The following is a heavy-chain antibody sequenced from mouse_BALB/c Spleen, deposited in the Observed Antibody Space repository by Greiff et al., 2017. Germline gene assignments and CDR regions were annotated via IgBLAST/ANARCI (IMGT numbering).Heavy chain of an antibody. J-gene: IGHJ4*01. Sequence: DVHLVESGGGLVQPGGSLRLSCATSGFTFTDYYMSWVRQPPGKALEGLGFIRNKANGYTTEYSASVKGRFTISRDNSQSILYLQMNTLRAEDSATYYCARDIRAAMDYWGQGTSVTVSS. CDR1: GFTFTDYY. V-gene: IGHV7-3*02. CDR3: ARDIRAAMDY. CDR2: IRNKANGYTT.